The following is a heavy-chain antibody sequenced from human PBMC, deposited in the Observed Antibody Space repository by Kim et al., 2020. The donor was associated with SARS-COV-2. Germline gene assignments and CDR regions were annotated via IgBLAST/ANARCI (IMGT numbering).Heavy chain of an antibody. V-gene: IGHV1-3*01. CDR3: ARAWAYSGSYWGNYYFDY. CDR1: GYTFTSYA. J-gene: IGHJ4*02. CDR2: INAGNGNT. Sequence: ASVKVSCKASGYTFTSYAMHWVRQAPGQRLEWMGWINAGNGNTKYSQKFQGRVTITRDTSASTAYMELSSLRSEDTAVYYCARAWAYSGSYWGNYYFDYWGQGTLVTVSS. D-gene: IGHD1-26*01.